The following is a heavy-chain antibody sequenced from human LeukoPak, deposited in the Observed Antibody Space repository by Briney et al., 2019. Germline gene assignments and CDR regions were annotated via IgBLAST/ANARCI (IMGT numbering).Heavy chain of an antibody. Sequence: SETLSLTCTVSGGSISSYYWSWIRQPPGKGLEWTGYIYYSGSTNYNPSLKSRVTISVDRSKNQFSLKLSSVTAADTAVYYCARDKIAAAGTFDLWGRGTLVTVSS. V-gene: IGHV4-59*01. CDR1: GGSISSYY. CDR2: IYYSGST. D-gene: IGHD6-13*01. J-gene: IGHJ2*01. CDR3: ARDKIAAAGTFDL.